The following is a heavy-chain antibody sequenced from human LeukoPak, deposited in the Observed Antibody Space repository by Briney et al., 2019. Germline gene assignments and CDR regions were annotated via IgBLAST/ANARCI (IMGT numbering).Heavy chain of an antibody. V-gene: IGHV3-48*04. J-gene: IGHJ4*02. CDR2: ISSSGSTI. D-gene: IGHD3-10*01. Sequence: GGSLRLSCAASGFTFSSYAMHWVRQAPGKGLEWVSYISSSGSTIYYADSVKGRFTISRDNAKNSLYLQMNSLRAEDTAVYYCARGVYYGSGSPSPFDYWGQGTLVTVSS. CDR3: ARGVYYGSGSPSPFDY. CDR1: GFTFSSYA.